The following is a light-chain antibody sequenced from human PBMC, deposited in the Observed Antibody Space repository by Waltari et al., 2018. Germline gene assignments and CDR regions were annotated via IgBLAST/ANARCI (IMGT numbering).Light chain of an antibody. Sequence: EIVMTQSPVTLSVSPGERATLSCRASQSVSNSLAGYQQKPGQAPRLLIYGASTRASGIPARFSGSGSGTEFTLTISSLQSEDFAVYFCQQYNNWPPNTFGPGTKVDFK. CDR1: QSVSNS. CDR2: GAS. CDR3: QQYNNWPPNT. V-gene: IGKV3-15*01. J-gene: IGKJ3*01.